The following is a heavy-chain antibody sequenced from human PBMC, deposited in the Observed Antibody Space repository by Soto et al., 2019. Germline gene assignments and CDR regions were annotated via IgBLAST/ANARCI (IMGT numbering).Heavy chain of an antibody. CDR1: GFPINVTY. V-gene: IGHV3-53*02. Sequence: EVQLVESGGALIQPGGSLRLSCAASGFPINVTYLSWVRQAPGKGLEWLSVLYADGSTYYIDSVKGRFRISRDNSKNTLYLQMDNLRADDTAMYFCARTPEGDTPRTHWYFDLWGRGTPVTVSS. CDR3: ARTPEGDTPRTHWYFDL. J-gene: IGHJ2*01. CDR2: LYADGST.